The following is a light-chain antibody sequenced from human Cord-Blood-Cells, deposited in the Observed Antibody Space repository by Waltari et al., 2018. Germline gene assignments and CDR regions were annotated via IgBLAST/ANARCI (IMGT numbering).Light chain of an antibody. CDR1: SSNIGSNY. CDR3: AEWADSRSGWV. CDR2: RNN. V-gene: IGLV1-47*01. J-gene: IGLJ3*02. Sequence: QSVLTQPPSASGTPGQRVTSSCSGSSSNIGSNYVYWYQQLPGTAPRLLIYRNNQRPAGGPGRFSGSKSGTSASRGSSGRRYGDEADYYCAEWADSRSGWVFGGGTKLTVL.